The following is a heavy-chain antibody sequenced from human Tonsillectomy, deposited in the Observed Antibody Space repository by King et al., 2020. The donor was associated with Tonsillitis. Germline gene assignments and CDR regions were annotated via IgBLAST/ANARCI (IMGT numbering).Heavy chain of an antibody. Sequence: QLVQSGAEVKKPGASVKVSCKASGYDFSGYYLHWIRQSPGQGLEWMGWINPNNGGTNYTQKFQGAVSMTRDTSITTAYMELRSLSCDDTAVYFCARDLREGYLLRMDVWGQGTSVTVSS. CDR3: ARDLREGYLLRMDV. CDR1: GYDFSGYY. V-gene: IGHV1-2*02. D-gene: IGHD5-18*01. J-gene: IGHJ6*02. CDR2: INPNNGGT.